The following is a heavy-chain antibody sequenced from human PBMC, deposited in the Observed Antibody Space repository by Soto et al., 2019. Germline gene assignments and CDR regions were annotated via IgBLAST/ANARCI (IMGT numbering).Heavy chain of an antibody. J-gene: IGHJ4*02. CDR2: ISGSGGST. Sequence: EVQLLESGGGLVQPGGSLRLSCAASGFTFSSYAMSWVRQAPGKGLEWVSAISGSGGSTYYADSVKGRFTISRDNSKNTLYLQMNSRRAEDTAVYYFSKTPAPLRVAAAARSGYYFDYWGQGTLVTVSS. CDR3: SKTPAPLRVAAAARSGYYFDY. CDR1: GFTFSSYA. V-gene: IGHV3-23*01. D-gene: IGHD6-13*01.